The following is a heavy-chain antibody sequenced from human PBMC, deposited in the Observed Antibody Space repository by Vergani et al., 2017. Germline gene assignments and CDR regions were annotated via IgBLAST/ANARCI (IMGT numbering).Heavy chain of an antibody. CDR2: IIPILGIA. CDR3: ASGLPVRGVSPSDAFDI. D-gene: IGHD3-10*02. CDR1: GGTFSSYT. V-gene: IGHV1-69*02. Sequence: QVQLVQSGAEVKKPGSSVKVSCKASGGTFSSYTISWVRQAPGQGLEWMGRIIPILGIANYAQKFQGRVTITADKSTSTAYMELSSLGSEDTAVYYCASGLPVRGVSPSDAFDIWGQGTMVTVSS. J-gene: IGHJ3*02.